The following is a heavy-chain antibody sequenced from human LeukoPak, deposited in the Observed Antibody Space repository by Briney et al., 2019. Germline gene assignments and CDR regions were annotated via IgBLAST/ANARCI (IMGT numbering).Heavy chain of an antibody. CDR3: SRALEV. CDR1: GFTFRTQR. V-gene: IGHV3-7*01. CDR2: VNEDGSEK. Sequence: GGSLRLSCEVSGFTFRTQRMDWVRQAPGRGLEWVANVNEDGSEKYYVDSVKGRFTIFRDNTKNSLYLQMNSLRAEDTAVYYCSRALEVWGKGTTVTVSS. J-gene: IGHJ6*04.